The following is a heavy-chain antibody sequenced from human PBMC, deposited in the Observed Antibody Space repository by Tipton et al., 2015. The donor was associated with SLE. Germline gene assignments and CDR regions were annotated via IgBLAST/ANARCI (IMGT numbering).Heavy chain of an antibody. V-gene: IGHV3-23*03. CDR1: GFTFNDYA. CDR2: IYSGGGT. Sequence: SLRLSCAASGFTFNDYAMSWVRQAPGKGLDWVSVIYSGGGTSHADSVMGRFTIPRDKSNNTLFLQMNSLRGEETAVYFCAKGLQQWHTYYFYYWGQGNLVTVSS. J-gene: IGHJ4*02. CDR3: AKGLQQWHTYYFYY. D-gene: IGHD6-19*01.